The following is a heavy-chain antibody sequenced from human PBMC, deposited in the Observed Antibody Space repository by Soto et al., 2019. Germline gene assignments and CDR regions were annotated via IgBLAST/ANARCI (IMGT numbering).Heavy chain of an antibody. CDR1: GGSITSDYSC. CDR2: IFDSGTT. Sequence: SETLSLTXTVSGGSITSDYSCWSGICQPPGEGLEWIGHIFDSGTTYTNPSLRSQVAISLDTSKNHFSLTLSSVTAADTAVYYCARGPSGDKVHYWGQGALVTVSS. CDR3: ARGPSGDKVHY. J-gene: IGHJ4*02. V-gene: IGHV4-30-4*01. D-gene: IGHD7-27*01.